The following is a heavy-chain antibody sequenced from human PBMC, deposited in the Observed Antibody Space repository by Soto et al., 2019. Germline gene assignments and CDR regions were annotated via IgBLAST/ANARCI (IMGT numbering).Heavy chain of an antibody. D-gene: IGHD2-2*01. Sequence: ASVKVSCKASGGTFSSYAISWVRQAPGQGLEWMGGIIPIFGTANYAQKFQGRVTITADESTSTAYMELSSLRSEDTAVYYCARVHEGYCSSTSCYAFYYFDYWGQGTLVTVSS. CDR1: GGTFSSYA. V-gene: IGHV1-69*13. CDR3: ARVHEGYCSSTSCYAFYYFDY. CDR2: IIPIFGTA. J-gene: IGHJ4*02.